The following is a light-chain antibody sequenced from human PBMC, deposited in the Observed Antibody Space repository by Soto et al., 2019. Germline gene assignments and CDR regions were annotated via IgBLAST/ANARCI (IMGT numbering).Light chain of an antibody. Sequence: DIQMTQSPSSLSASIGDRITISCRASQGIATYLNWYQQRPGKAPKLLIYAASGLQSGVPSRFSGSGSGTDFTLTITSLQPEDVATYFCLQNYNIPRTFSQGTKVVIK. J-gene: IGKJ1*01. CDR3: LQNYNIPRT. CDR1: QGIATY. CDR2: AAS. V-gene: IGKV1-39*01.